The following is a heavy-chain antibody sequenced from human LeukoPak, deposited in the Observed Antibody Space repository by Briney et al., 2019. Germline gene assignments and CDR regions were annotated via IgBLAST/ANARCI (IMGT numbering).Heavy chain of an antibody. V-gene: IGHV3-23*01. J-gene: IGHJ3*02. D-gene: IGHD3-10*01. CDR2: ISGSGGST. CDR1: GFTFSSYA. CDR3: ARDRVWFGELWGPDDAFDI. Sequence: GGSLRLSCAASGFTFSSYAMSWVRQAPGKGLEWVSAISGSGGSTYYADSVKGRFTISRDNSKNTLYLQMNSLRAEDTAVYYCARDRVWFGELWGPDDAFDIWGQGTMVTVSS.